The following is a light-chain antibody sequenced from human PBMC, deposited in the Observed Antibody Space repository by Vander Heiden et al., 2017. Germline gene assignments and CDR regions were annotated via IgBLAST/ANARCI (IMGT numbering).Light chain of an antibody. CDR1: SSTIGSNH. V-gene: IGLV1-44*01. CDR3: AAGYDSRNALV. J-gene: IGLJ2*01. CDR2: SNN. Sequence: QSVLTQPPSASGTPGQRVTISCSGASSTIGSNHVSWYQQVPAMAPKLLIYSNNPRHSVVPDRFSGSKSGTSASLAISGLQSEDEADYYCAAGYDSRNALVFGGGTKLTVL.